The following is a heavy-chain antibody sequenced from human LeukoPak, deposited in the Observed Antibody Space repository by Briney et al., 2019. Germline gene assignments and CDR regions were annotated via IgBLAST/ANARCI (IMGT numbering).Heavy chain of an antibody. V-gene: IGHV1-2*02. CDR2: INPNSGGT. J-gene: IGHJ4*02. CDR1: GYTFTGYY. Sequence: GASVKVSCKASGYTFTGYYMHWVRQAPGQGLEWMGWINPNSGGTNYAQKFQGRVTMTRDTSTSTVYMELSSLRSEDTAVYYCARADKSGYYPFDYWGQGTLVTVSS. D-gene: IGHD3-22*01. CDR3: ARADKSGYYPFDY.